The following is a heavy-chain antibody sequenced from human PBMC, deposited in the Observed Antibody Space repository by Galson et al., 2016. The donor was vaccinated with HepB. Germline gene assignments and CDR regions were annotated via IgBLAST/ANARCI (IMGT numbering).Heavy chain of an antibody. CDR2: ISSRTSDI. D-gene: IGHD6-13*01. Sequence: SLRLSCAASGFTFRTYNMNWVRQAPGKGLEWVSSISSRTSDIYYADSVKGRFTISRDNAKHSLYLQMNSLRAEDAAVYYCARGGKSDVYITAPDDLFFDLWGRGTLVTVSS. CDR1: GFTFRTYN. CDR3: ARGGKSDVYITAPDDLFFDL. J-gene: IGHJ2*01. V-gene: IGHV3-21*01.